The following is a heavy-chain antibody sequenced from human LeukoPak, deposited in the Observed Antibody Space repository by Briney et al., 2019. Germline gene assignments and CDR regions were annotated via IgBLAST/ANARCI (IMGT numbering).Heavy chain of an antibody. V-gene: IGHV1-2*02. CDR3: ARARYYSSPNGAFDM. CDR1: GYTFTGYY. J-gene: IGHJ3*02. CDR2: INPNSGGT. Sequence: ASVKVSCKASGYTFTGYYMHWVRQAPGQGLEWMGWINPNSGGTNYAQKFQGRVTMTRDTSISTAYMDLSRLRSDDTAVYYCARARYYSSPNGAFDMWGQGTMVTVSS. D-gene: IGHD2-2*01.